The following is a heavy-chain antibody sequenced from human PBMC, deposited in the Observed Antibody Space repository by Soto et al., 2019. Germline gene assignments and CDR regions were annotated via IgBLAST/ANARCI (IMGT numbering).Heavy chain of an antibody. CDR2: IKPDGSEI. Sequence: GGSLRLSCAASGFTVSSNYMSWVRQAPGKGLEWVAHIKPDGSEIAYVDSVKGRFTISRDNAKNSLYLDMNSLRAEDTAVYYCAREGWESLPDYWGLGTLVTVSS. D-gene: IGHD1-26*01. V-gene: IGHV3-7*01. CDR1: GFTVSSNY. J-gene: IGHJ4*01. CDR3: AREGWESLPDY.